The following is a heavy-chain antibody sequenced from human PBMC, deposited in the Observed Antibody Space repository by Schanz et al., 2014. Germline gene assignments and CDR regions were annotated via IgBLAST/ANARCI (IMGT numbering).Heavy chain of an antibody. CDR2: INHSANT. V-gene: IGHV4-34*01. J-gene: IGHJ6*03. D-gene: IGHD3-3*02. CDR1: GGSIRTNY. CDR3: ARRHHFRSGPYYYYYMDV. Sequence: QVQLQESGPGLVKPSETLSLTCTVSGGSIRTNYWSWIRQSPDKGLEWIGEINHSANTTYNPSLKSRVTISVDSSKNQFSLMLNSVTAADTAVYYCARRHHFRSGPYYYYYMDVWGKGTTVTVSS.